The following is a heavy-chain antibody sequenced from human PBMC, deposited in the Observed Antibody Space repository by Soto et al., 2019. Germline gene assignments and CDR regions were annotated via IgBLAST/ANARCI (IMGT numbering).Heavy chain of an antibody. D-gene: IGHD2-2*01. V-gene: IGHV3-30*18. CDR1: GFTFSSYG. Sequence: LRLSCAASGFTFSSYGMHWVRQAPGKGLEWVAVISYDGSNKYYADSVKGRFTISRDNSKNTLYLQMNSLRAEDTAVYYCAKVHCSSTSCYPTYYYYYGMDVWGQGTTVTVSS. J-gene: IGHJ6*02. CDR3: AKVHCSSTSCYPTYYYYYGMDV. CDR2: ISYDGSNK.